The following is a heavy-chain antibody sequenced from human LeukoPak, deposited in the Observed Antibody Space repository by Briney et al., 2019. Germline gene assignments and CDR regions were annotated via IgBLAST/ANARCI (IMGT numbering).Heavy chain of an antibody. V-gene: IGHV3-23*01. CDR2: ISGSSSHT. CDR1: GFTFSIYA. J-gene: IGHJ4*02. Sequence: GGSLRLSCAASGFTFSIYAMSWARQAPGKGLEWVSGISGSSSHTMDADSVRGRFTISRDNTRNTLYLHMNNVRAEDTALYYCAKEHDYSNAAPEWGFDSWGQGTRVTVSS. D-gene: IGHD3-3*01. CDR3: AKEHDYSNAAPEWGFDS.